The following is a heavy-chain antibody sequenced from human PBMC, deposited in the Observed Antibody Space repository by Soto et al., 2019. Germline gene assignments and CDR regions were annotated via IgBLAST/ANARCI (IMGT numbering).Heavy chain of an antibody. CDR2: IRLNNGKT. D-gene: IGHD3-16*01. J-gene: IGHJ6*02. Sequence: QVQLVQSGAEVQKPGASVKVSCKATGYMFTRYGITWVRQAPGQGLEWMGWIRLNNGKTNYAQKCQGRVTMTTDTSTNTAYMEVRSMRSDDTAVYYCARHTDDVHYIWGSAYDGMDVWGQGSTVTVSS. CDR1: GYMFTRYG. V-gene: IGHV1-18*01. CDR3: ARHTDDVHYIWGSAYDGMDV.